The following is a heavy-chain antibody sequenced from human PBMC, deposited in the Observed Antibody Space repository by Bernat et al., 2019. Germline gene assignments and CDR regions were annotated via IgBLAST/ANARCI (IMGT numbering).Heavy chain of an antibody. D-gene: IGHD6-6*01. J-gene: IGHJ4*02. CDR1: GGSISSSSYY. CDR3: ARTKHQSGQYSSLSRFDY. Sequence: QLQLQESGPGLVKPSETLSLTCTVSGGSISSSSYYWGWIRQPPGKGLEWIGSIYYSGSTYYNPSLKSRVTISVDTSKNQFSLKLSSVTAADTAVYYCARTKHQSGQYSSLSRFDYWGQGTLVTVSS. V-gene: IGHV4-39*01. CDR2: IYYSGST.